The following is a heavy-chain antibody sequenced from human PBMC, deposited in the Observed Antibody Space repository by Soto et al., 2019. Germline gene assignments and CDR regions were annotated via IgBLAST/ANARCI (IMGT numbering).Heavy chain of an antibody. D-gene: IGHD6-6*01. CDR2: TYYRSKWYN. J-gene: IGHJ6*02. V-gene: IGHV6-1*01. Sequence: SQTLSLTCVISGDSVSSNSSAWNCISQSPSRGLEWLGRTYYRSKWYNDYAVSVKSRITINPDTSKNQFSLQLNSVTPEDTAVYYCARDSSSSWSPGYYYGMDVWGQGTTVTVSS. CDR1: GDSVSSNSSA. CDR3: ARDSSSSWSPGYYYGMDV.